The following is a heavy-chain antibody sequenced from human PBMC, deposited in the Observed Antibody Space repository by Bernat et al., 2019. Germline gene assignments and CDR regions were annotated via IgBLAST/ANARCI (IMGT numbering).Heavy chain of an antibody. J-gene: IGHJ6*02. CDR2: INEDGSEE. V-gene: IGHV3-7*01. Sequence: EVQLVESGGGLLKPGGSLRLSCAGSGFIFSSYWMTWVRQPPGKGLEWVASINEDGSEEQYVDSVKGRFTISRDNTKNSLYLQMNSLRVEDTAVFYCAKRPGYQIGMEVWGQGTTVTVSS. D-gene: IGHD6-13*01. CDR3: AKRPGYQIGMEV. CDR1: GFIFSSYW.